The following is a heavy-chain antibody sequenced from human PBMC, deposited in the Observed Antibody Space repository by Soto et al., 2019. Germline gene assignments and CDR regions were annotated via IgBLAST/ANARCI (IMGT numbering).Heavy chain of an antibody. D-gene: IGHD6-6*01. CDR2: IHYSVST. V-gene: IGHV4-31*03. J-gene: IGHJ6*03. CDR1: GDSIHSRGYY. Sequence: QVQLQESGPGLVRPSETLSLTCTVSGDSIHSRGYYWSWIRQHHGKGLEWIGYIHYSVSTSYNPSLKSRITISVDTSQNQFSRRLSSVTAADTAVYFCAAPRYDHYCMGVWGEGTAVTVSS. CDR3: AAPRYDHYCMGV.